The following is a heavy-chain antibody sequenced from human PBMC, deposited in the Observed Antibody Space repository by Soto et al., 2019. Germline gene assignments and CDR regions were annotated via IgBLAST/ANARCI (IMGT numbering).Heavy chain of an antibody. V-gene: IGHV1-2*02. CDR1: RYTVPDAA. J-gene: IGHJ6*02. CDR2: INPNSGAT. D-gene: IGHD1-1*01. CDR3: ARDHNPDQYYHGLDV. Sequence: SVLLSYEAPRYTVPDAARHGALEAQKEGLEWMGWINPNSGATNFAPKFQGRLTMTRDTSITTANMELSSLKSDDTAVYYFARDHNPDQYYHGLDVSGQGTTVTVS.